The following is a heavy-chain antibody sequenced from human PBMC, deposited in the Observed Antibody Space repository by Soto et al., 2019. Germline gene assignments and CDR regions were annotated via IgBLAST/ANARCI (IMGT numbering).Heavy chain of an antibody. CDR3: ARSGLPDPVVVVGHTPFDP. CDR2: ISAYNGDT. Sequence: ASVKVSCKASGYTFTNYDINWVRQAPGQGLEWMGWISAYNGDTNYAQKLQGRVTMTTDTSTSTAYMELRSLRSDDAAVYYCARSGLPDPVVVVGHTPFDPWGQGTLVTVSS. V-gene: IGHV1-18*01. CDR1: GYTFTNYD. J-gene: IGHJ5*02. D-gene: IGHD2-15*01.